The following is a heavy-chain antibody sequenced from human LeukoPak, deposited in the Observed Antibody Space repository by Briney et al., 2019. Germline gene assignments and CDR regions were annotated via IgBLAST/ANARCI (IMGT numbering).Heavy chain of an antibody. J-gene: IGHJ4*02. CDR1: GGTFSSYA. Sequence: GASVKVSCKASGGTFSSYAISWVRQAPGQGLEWMGGIIPIFGTANYAQKFQGRVTITADESTSTAYMELSSLRSEDTAVYYCARVSWDRFPAGGSYYVWGQGTLVTVSS. V-gene: IGHV1-69*01. CDR2: IIPIFGTA. CDR3: ARVSWDRFPAGGSYYV. D-gene: IGHD1-26*01.